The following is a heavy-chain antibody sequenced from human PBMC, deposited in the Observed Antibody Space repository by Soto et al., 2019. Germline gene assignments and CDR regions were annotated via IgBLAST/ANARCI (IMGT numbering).Heavy chain of an antibody. CDR1: GFSFRDSA. J-gene: IGHJ4*02. Sequence: GGSLRLSCSASGFSFRDSAMHWVRQAPGKRLEYVSAISTNGRSTYYADSVKGRFTISRDNSKNTVHLQMSSLRTEDTAVYYCLRDIFGAVIFDSWGQGTPVTVS. V-gene: IGHV3-64D*06. CDR2: ISTNGRST. D-gene: IGHD3-3*01. CDR3: LRDIFGAVIFDS.